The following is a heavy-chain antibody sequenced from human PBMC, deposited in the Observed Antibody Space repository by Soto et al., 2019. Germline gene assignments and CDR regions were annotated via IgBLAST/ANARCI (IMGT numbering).Heavy chain of an antibody. CDR1: GGSISSHY. D-gene: IGHD1-26*01. CDR3: ARGWGGYFDL. J-gene: IGHJ2*01. Sequence: QVQLQESGPGLVKPSETLSLTCTVSGGSISSHYWSWIRQPPGKGLEWIGYIYYSGSTNYNPSLQSRVTISVDTSKNQFSLKLSSVTAADTAVYYCARGWGGYFDLWGLGTLVTVSS. CDR2: IYYSGST. V-gene: IGHV4-59*11.